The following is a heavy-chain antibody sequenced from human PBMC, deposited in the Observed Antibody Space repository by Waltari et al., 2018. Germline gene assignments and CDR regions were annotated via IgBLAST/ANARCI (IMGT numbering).Heavy chain of an antibody. Sequence: EMQLVQSGGGLVQPGGSLRLSCEASGFMFTNYWMTWVRQAPGRGVEWVANICLDGGGRYYADSVKGRFTISRDNAKNSVYLQMSSLRVEDTAVYYCARDLPHGYFDVWGRGALVVVSS. CDR3: ARDLPHGYFDV. V-gene: IGHV3-7*01. D-gene: IGHD6-25*01. CDR2: ICLDGGGR. CDR1: GFMFTNYW. J-gene: IGHJ2*01.